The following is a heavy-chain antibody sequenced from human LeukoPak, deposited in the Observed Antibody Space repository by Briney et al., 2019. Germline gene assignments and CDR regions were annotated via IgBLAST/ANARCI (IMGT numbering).Heavy chain of an antibody. D-gene: IGHD3-22*01. CDR3: VRDRGYSTFDY. CDR2: INLDGSEI. J-gene: IGHJ4*02. Sequence: GGSLRLSCEASGFVFGHSWMSWVRQVPGKGLEWVANINLDGSEINYLDSLTGRLTISRDNAKDSLYLQMDSLRAEDTAVYFCVRDRGYSTFDYWGQGTLVTVSS. V-gene: IGHV3-7*03. CDR1: GFVFGHSW.